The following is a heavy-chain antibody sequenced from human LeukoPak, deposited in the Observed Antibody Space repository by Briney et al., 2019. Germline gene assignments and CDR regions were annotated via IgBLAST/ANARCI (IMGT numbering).Heavy chain of an antibody. CDR3: ARDRTTVTTFDY. V-gene: IGHV3-21*01. CDR2: FSSSSSYI. CDR1: RFTFSTYT. Sequence: GGSLRLSCAASRFTFSTYTMNWVRRAPGKGRRWVSSFSSSSSYIYYADSVKGRFTISRDNAKNSLYLQMKTLRAEDTAVYYCARDRTTVTTFDYWGQGTLVTVSS. J-gene: IGHJ4*02. D-gene: IGHD4-17*01.